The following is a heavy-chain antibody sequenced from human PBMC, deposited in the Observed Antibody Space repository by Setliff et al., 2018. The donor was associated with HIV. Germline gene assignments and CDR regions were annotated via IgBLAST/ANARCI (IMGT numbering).Heavy chain of an antibody. D-gene: IGHD6-19*01. CDR3: AKDGSGWSQH. CDR2: ISPDESER. CDR1: GFNFRDSW. V-gene: IGHV3-7*01. Sequence: GGSLRLSCSTSGFNFRDSWMSWLRLAPGKGLEWVANISPDESERYSVDSVRGRFTVSRDNAKSSLYLQMSGLKIEDMAVYYCAKDGSGWSQHWGLGTRVTVSS. J-gene: IGHJ1*01.